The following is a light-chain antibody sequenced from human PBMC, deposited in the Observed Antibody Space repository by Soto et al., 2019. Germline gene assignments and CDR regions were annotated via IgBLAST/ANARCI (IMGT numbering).Light chain of an antibody. CDR3: HQYGISGT. J-gene: IGKJ1*01. CDR1: QSVSNNY. V-gene: IGKV3-20*01. Sequence: EIVLTQSPGTLSLSPGERATLSCRASQSVSNNYLAWYQQKPGQAPMLLIYGASNRATGIPDRFSGSGSGKDFPLTISRLEPEDCAVYSCHQYGISGTFGQGTKAEIK. CDR2: GAS.